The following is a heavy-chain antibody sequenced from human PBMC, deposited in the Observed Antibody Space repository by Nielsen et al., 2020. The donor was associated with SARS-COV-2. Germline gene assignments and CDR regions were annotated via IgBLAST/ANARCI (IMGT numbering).Heavy chain of an antibody. CDR3: ARGTIYGDYDDAFDI. V-gene: IGHV3-7*05. CDR1: GFTFSSYW. D-gene: IGHD4-17*01. CDR2: IKQDGSEK. J-gene: IGHJ3*02. Sequence: GESLKISCAASGFTFSSYWMSWVRQAPGKGLEWVANIKQDGSEKYYVDSVKGRFTISRDNAKNSLYLQMNSLRAEDTAVYYCARGTIYGDYDDAFDIWGQGTMVTVSS.